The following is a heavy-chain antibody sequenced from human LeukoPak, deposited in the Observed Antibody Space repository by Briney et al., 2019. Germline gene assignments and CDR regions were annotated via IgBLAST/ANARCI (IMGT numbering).Heavy chain of an antibody. J-gene: IGHJ6*03. D-gene: IGHD2-21*01. CDR1: GGSISSYY. Sequence: SQTLSPTWTVSGGSISSYYWSWILQPAGKGLEWIGRMYTSWSTNHNPPLKPQDTRSVDTSKHQFSLKLSSVTAADTAVYYCARGTSYFYYYHRDVWGKGTTVTISS. CDR3: ARGTSYFYYYHRDV. CDR2: MYTSWST. V-gene: IGHV4-4*07.